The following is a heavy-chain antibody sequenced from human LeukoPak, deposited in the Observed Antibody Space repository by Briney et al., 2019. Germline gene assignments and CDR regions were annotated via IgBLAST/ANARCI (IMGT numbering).Heavy chain of an antibody. CDR1: GFTFDDYA. CDR2: ISWNSGSI. Sequence: GGSLRLSCAASGFTFDDYAMHWVRQAPGKGLEWVSGISWNSGSIGYADSVKGRFTISRDNAKNSLYLQMNSLRAEDTALYYCAKGGGSGYTIDYRGQGTLVTVSS. D-gene: IGHD3-3*01. CDR3: AKGGGSGYTIDY. J-gene: IGHJ4*02. V-gene: IGHV3-9*01.